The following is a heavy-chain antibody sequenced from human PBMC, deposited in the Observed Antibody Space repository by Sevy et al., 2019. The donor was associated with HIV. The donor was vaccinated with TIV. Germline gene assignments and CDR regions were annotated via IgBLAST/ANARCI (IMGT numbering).Heavy chain of an antibody. CDR3: ARDDGNYYFHY. Sequence: GGSLRLSCAASGFTFSKYWMGWVRQAPGKGLEWVANIKQDAGQNYVDSVKGRFTISRDNAKNSLYLQMNSLRAEDTAVYFCARDDGNYYFHYWGQGTLVTVSS. CDR2: IKQDAGQ. V-gene: IGHV3-7*01. CDR1: GFTFSKYW. D-gene: IGHD1-7*01. J-gene: IGHJ4*02.